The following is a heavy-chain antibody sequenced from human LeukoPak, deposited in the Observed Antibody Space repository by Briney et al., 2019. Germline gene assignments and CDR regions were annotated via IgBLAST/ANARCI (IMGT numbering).Heavy chain of an antibody. CDR1: GYSFTNYW. CDR2: IYPGDSYT. V-gene: IGHV5-51*01. Sequence: GESLTFSCKASGYSFTNYWIAWVRQMPGKGLEWMGIIYPGDSYTRYSPSFQGQVTISADKSITTAYLQWSSLKASDTAMYYCARWAYDYQSGGYVWYFDYWGQGTLVTVSS. J-gene: IGHJ4*02. D-gene: IGHD3-22*01. CDR3: ARWAYDYQSGGYVWYFDY.